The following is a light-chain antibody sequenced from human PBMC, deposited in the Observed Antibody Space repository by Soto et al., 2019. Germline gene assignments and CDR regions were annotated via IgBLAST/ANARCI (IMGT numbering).Light chain of an antibody. V-gene: IGKV1-5*01. CDR1: QSVSRW. CDR3: QQYNLYLSYT. J-gene: IGKJ2*01. Sequence: DIQITQSPSTLSASVGDRVTITCRATQSVSRWLAWYQQKPGRAPKLLIYDASTLESGVPSRFSGGGSATQFTLTISSLQPEDFATYYCQQYNLYLSYTFGQGTKLQIK. CDR2: DAS.